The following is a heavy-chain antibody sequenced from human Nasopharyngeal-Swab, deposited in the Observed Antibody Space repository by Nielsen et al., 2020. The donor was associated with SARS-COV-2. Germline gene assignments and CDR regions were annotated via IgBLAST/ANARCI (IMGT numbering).Heavy chain of an antibody. V-gene: IGHV3-33*03. J-gene: IGHJ6*02. Sequence: VRQAPGKGLEWVAVIWYDGSNKYYADSVKGRFTISRDNSKNTLYLQMNSLRAEGTAVYYCAGKENFDGGKGNYYYYGTDVWGQGTTVTVSS. CDR3: AGKENFDGGKGNYYYYGTDV. CDR2: IWYDGSNK. D-gene: IGHD4-23*01.